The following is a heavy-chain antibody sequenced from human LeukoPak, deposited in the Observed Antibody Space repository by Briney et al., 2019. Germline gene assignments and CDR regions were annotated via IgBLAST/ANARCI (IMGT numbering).Heavy chain of an antibody. V-gene: IGHV1-69*04. CDR2: IIPILGIA. D-gene: IGHD5-18*01. CDR1: GGTFSSYA. Sequence: ASVKVSCKASGGTFSSYAISWVRQAPGEGREWMGRIIPILGIANYAQKCQGRVTITADKSTSTAYMEPSSLRSEDTAVYYCATSPSGNVDTATVKVDYWGQGTLVTVSS. J-gene: IGHJ4*02. CDR3: ATSPSGNVDTATVKVDY.